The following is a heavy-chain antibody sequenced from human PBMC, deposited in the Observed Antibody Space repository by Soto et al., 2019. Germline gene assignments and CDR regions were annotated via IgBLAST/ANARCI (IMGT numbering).Heavy chain of an antibody. CDR2: INHSGST. J-gene: IGHJ4*02. D-gene: IGHD6-6*01. Sequence: SETLSLTCAVYGGSFSGYYWSWIRQPPGKGLEWIGEINHSGSTNYNPSLKSRVTISVDTSKNQFSLKLSSVTAADTAVYYCARSYSSSSIDYWGQGTLVTVSS. V-gene: IGHV4-34*01. CDR3: ARSYSSSSIDY. CDR1: GGSFSGYY.